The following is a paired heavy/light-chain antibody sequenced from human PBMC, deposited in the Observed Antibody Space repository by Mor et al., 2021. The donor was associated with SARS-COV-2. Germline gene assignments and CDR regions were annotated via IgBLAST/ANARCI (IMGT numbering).Heavy chain of an antibody. V-gene: IGHV1-8*01. J-gene: IGHJ5*02. Sequence: QVQLVQSGAEVKKPGASVKVSCKASGYTFTSYDINWVRQATGQGLEWMGWMNPNSGNTGYAQKFQGRVTMTRNTSISTAYMELSSLRSEDTAVYYCARGVERADIVVVPVPGWFDPWGQGTLVTVSS. D-gene: IGHD2-2*01. CDR3: ARGVERADIVVVPVPGWFDP. CDR2: MNPNSGNT. CDR1: GYTFTSYD.
Light chain of an antibody. Sequence: SYVLTQPPSVSVAPGKTARITCGGNNIGSKSVHWYQQKPGQAPVLVVYDDSDRPSGIPERFSGSNSGNTATLTISRVEAGDEADYYCQVWDSSSDPHVVFGGGTKLTVL. J-gene: IGLJ2*01. CDR2: DDS. CDR3: QVWDSSSDPHVV. V-gene: IGLV3-21*03. CDR1: NIGSKS.